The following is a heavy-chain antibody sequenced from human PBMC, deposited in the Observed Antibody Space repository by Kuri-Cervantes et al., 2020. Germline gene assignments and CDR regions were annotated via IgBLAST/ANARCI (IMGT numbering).Heavy chain of an antibody. D-gene: IGHD6-19*01. J-gene: IGHJ1*01. CDR1: GFTFSSYG. CDR2: IYYSGST. V-gene: IGHV4-39*07. CDR3: AREDRELAVVGYFQH. Sequence: GSLRLSCAASGFTFSSYGMHWVRQAPGKGLEWIGSIYYSGSTYYNPSLKSRVTISVDTSKNQFSLKLSSVTAADTAVYYCAREDRELAVVGYFQHWGQGTLVTVSS.